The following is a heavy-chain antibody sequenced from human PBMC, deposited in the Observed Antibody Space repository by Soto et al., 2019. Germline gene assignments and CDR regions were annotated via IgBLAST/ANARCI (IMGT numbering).Heavy chain of an antibody. CDR1: GGSISTYY. CDR3: ARAYHYCYTDV. J-gene: IGHJ6*03. Sequence: QVQLQESAPGLVEPSETLSLTCTVPGGSISTYYWSWIRQPPGRGLEGIGNLYCSGSTYYSPSLKSRVIISVDTSKTQCSLRLSSVTAADGAVYYCARAYHYCYTDVWGKGTTVTVS. V-gene: IGHV4-59*01. CDR2: LYCSGST.